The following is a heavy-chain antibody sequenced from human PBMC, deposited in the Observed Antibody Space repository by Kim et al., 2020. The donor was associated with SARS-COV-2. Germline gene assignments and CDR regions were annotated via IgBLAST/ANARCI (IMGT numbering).Heavy chain of an antibody. Sequence: SSYIYYADSVKGRFTISRDDVKNSLDLQMNSLSVEDTAVYYCARGGRFIDYWGQGTLVTVSS. V-gene: IGHV3-21*04. J-gene: IGHJ4*02. D-gene: IGHD2-15*01. CDR3: ARGGRFIDY. CDR2: SSYI.